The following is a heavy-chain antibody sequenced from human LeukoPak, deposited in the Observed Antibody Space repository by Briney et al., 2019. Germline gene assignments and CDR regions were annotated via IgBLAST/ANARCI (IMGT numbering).Heavy chain of an antibody. CDR3: ARQDSSGWGQPYYFDY. CDR2: IYYSGST. CDR1: GGSISSSSYY. V-gene: IGHV4-39*01. D-gene: IGHD6-19*01. Sequence: PSETLSLTCTVSGGSISSSSYYWGWIRQPPGKGLEWIGSIYYSGSTYYNPSLKSRVTISVDTSKNQFSLKLSSATAADTAVYYCARQDSSGWGQPYYFDYWGQGTLVTVSS. J-gene: IGHJ4*02.